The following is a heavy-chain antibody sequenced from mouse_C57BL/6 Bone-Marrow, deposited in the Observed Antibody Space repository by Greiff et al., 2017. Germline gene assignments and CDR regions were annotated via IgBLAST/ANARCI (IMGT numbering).Heavy chain of an antibody. CDR1: GFNIKDDY. D-gene: IGHD1-1*01. V-gene: IGHV14-4*01. CDR2: IDPENGDT. J-gene: IGHJ3*01. CDR3: TGCYGSSVAD. Sequence: EVHLVESGAELVRPGASVKLSCTASGFNIKDDYMHWVKQRPEQGLEWIGWIDPENGDTEYASKFQGKATITADTSSNTAYLQLSSLTSEDTAVYCCTGCYGSSVADWGQGTMVTVSA.